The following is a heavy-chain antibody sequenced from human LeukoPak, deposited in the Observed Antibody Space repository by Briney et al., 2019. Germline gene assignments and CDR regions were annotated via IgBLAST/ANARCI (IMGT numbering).Heavy chain of an antibody. D-gene: IGHD2/OR15-2a*01. J-gene: IGHJ6*02. CDR2: ISAYNGNT. Sequence: ASVKVSCEASGYTFTSYGISWVRQPPGQGLEWMGWISAYNGNTNYAQKLQGRVTMTTDTSTSTAYMELRSLRSDGTAVYYCARGVRTISMNPMDVWGQGTTVTVSS. CDR1: GYTFTSYG. V-gene: IGHV1-18*01. CDR3: ARGVRTISMNPMDV.